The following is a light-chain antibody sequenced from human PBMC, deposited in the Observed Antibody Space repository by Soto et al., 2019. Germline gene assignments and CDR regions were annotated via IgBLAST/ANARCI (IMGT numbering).Light chain of an antibody. J-gene: IGLJ1*01. Sequence: QSALTQPASVSGSPGQSITISCTGTSSDVGAYNYVSWFQQPAGKAPKLLIFDVTKRSSGVSDRFSGSKSGNTASLTISGLQAEDEADDYCKSYTTRNTHVFGTGTKVTVL. CDR2: DVT. CDR1: SSDVGAYNY. CDR3: KSYTTRNTHV. V-gene: IGLV2-14*01.